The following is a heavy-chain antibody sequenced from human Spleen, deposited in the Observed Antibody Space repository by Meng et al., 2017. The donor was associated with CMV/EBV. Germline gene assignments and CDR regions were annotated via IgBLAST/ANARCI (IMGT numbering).Heavy chain of an antibody. V-gene: IGHV1-18*01. J-gene: IGHJ4*02. CDR3: ASTGYSNQLADY. Sequence: QVQRVQSGAEVKKPGSSVKVSCKASGGTFSSYGISWVRQAPGQGLEWMGWISAYNGNTKYAQKFQGRVTMTTDTSTSTAYMELRSLRSDDTAVYYCASTGYSNQLADYWGQGTLVTVSS. CDR1: GGTFSSYG. D-gene: IGHD4-11*01. CDR2: ISAYNGNT.